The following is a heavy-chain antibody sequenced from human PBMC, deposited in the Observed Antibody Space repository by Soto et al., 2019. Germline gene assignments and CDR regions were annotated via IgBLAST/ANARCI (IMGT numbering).Heavy chain of an antibody. D-gene: IGHD3-9*01. CDR2: IYYSGST. J-gene: IGHJ6*02. V-gene: IGHV4-30-4*02. CDR1: GGSISSGDYY. CDR3: AKEGSHYDILTGSGYYGMDV. Sequence: SETLSLTCTVSGGSISSGDYYWSWIRQPPGKGLEWIGYIYYSGSTYYNPSLKSRVTISVDTSKNQFSLRAEDTAVYYCAKEGSHYDILTGSGYYGMDVWGQGTTVTVSS.